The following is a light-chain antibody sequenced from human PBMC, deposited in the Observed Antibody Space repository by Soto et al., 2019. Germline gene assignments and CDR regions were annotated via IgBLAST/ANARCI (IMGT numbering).Light chain of an antibody. J-gene: IGLJ7*01. V-gene: IGLV2-14*03. CDR2: DVS. Sequence: QSVLTQPASVSGSPGQSITISCTGTSSDVGGYNYVSWYQQHPGKAPTLIIYDVSNRPSGVSDRFSGSKSGNTASLTISGLQAEDEADYYCSSYTSYNTRDVVFGGGTQLTVL. CDR3: SSYTSYNTRDVV. CDR1: SSDVGGYNY.